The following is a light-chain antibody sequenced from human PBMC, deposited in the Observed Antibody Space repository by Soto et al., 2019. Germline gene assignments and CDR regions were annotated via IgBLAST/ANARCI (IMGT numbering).Light chain of an antibody. CDR1: SSDVGRYTY. CDR2: DVN. Sequence: QSVLTQPPSASGSPGQSVTISCTGTSSDVGRYTYVSWYQQHPGKAPKLMIYDVNKRPSGVPDRFSGSKSGNTASLTVSGLQAEDEADYYCSSYAGSNNWVFGEGTQLTVL. CDR3: SSYAGSNNWV. V-gene: IGLV2-8*01. J-gene: IGLJ3*02.